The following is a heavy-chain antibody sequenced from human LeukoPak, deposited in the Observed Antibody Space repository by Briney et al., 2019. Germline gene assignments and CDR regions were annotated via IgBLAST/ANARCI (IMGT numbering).Heavy chain of an antibody. Sequence: GSLRLSCAASGSTFSSYWMHWVRQAPGKGLVWVSRINTDGSSTSYADSVKGRFTISRDNAKNTLYLQMNSLRAEDTAVYYCASFDYSSGLPTNWGQGTLVTVSS. D-gene: IGHD6-19*01. CDR2: INTDGSST. CDR3: ASFDYSSGLPTN. J-gene: IGHJ4*02. CDR1: GSTFSSYW. V-gene: IGHV3-74*01.